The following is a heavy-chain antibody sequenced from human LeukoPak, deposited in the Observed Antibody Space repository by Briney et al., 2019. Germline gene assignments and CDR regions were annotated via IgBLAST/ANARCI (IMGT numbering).Heavy chain of an antibody. J-gene: IGHJ6*03. CDR1: GFTFSSYS. D-gene: IGHD3-10*01. V-gene: IGHV3-48*04. CDR2: ISSSGSTI. CDR3: ARDLRGYGSGSYYNYHYYYMDV. Sequence: AGGSLRLSCAASGFTFSSYSMNWVRRAPGKGLEWVSYISSSGSTIYYADSVKGRFTISRDNAKNSLYLQMNSLRAEDTAVYYCARDLRGYGSGSYYNYHYYYMDVWGKGTTVTISS.